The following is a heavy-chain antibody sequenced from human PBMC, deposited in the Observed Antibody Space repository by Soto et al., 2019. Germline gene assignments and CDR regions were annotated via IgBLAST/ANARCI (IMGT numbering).Heavy chain of an antibody. V-gene: IGHV5-10-1*01. J-gene: IGHJ4*02. CDR3: ATQLYDSATGPHFQYYFDS. CDR2: IDPSDSQT. CDR1: GYSFAGYW. Sequence: GESLKISCKGSGYSFAGYWITWVRQKPGKGLEWMGRIDPSDSQTYYSPSFGGHVTISVTKSITTVFLQWSSLRATDTAMYYCATQLYDSATGPHFQYYFDSWGQGTPVTVSS. D-gene: IGHD2-15*01.